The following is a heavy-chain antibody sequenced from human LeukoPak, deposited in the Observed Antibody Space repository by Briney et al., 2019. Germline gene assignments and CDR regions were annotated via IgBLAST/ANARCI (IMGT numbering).Heavy chain of an antibody. CDR2: INHSGNT. Sequence: KSSETLSLTRAVYGGSFSGYYWSWIRQPPGKGLEWIGEINHSGNTNYNPSLKSRVTTSADTSKKQFSLNLSSVTAADTAVYYCARVYDFWRGWFDPWGQGTLVTVSS. CDR3: ARVYDFWRGWFDP. V-gene: IGHV4-34*01. J-gene: IGHJ5*02. D-gene: IGHD3-3*01. CDR1: GGSFSGYY.